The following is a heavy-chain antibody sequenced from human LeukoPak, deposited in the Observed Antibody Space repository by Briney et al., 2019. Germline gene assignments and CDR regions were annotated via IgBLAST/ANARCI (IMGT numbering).Heavy chain of an antibody. V-gene: IGHV3-23*01. D-gene: IGHD6-6*01. CDR2: ISGSGTNV. J-gene: IGHJ4*02. CDR1: GVTFSNFG. CDR3: AKDAGPQQLVFFDS. Sequence: GGSLRLSCTATGVTFSNFGMAWVRQAPGQGLEWVSTISGSGTNVHQADSVKGRFTISRDNSRSTVYLQMNSLRADDTAVYYCAKDAGPQQLVFFDSWGQGTPVTVSS.